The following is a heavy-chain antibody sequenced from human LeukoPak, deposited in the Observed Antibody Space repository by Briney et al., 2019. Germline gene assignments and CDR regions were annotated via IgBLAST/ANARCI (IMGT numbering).Heavy chain of an antibody. J-gene: IGHJ3*02. CDR2: INPNSGGT. CDR3: ARDVTYYYDTSGYRDAFDI. D-gene: IGHD3-22*01. CDR1: GYTFTGYY. Sequence: ASVKVSCKASGYTFTGYYMHWVRQAPGQALEWMGWINPNSGGTNYAQRFQGRVTMTRDTSISTAYMELSRLRSDDTAVYYCARDVTYYYDTSGYRDAFDIWGQGTMVTVSS. V-gene: IGHV1-2*02.